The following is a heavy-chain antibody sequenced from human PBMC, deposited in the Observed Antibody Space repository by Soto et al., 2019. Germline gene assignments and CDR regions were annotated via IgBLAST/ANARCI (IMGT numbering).Heavy chain of an antibody. Sequence: TLSLTCSVSGGSISTGGYYWSWIRQHPGKGLEWIGYIYYSGSTYYNPSLKSRVTMSVDTSKNQFSLKLSSVTAADMAVYYCARVGPWVPYYYDSSPYTFENWFDPWGQGTLVTVSS. CDR2: IYYSGST. J-gene: IGHJ5*02. CDR1: GGSISTGGYY. D-gene: IGHD3-22*01. V-gene: IGHV4-31*03. CDR3: ARVGPWVPYYYDSSPYTFENWFDP.